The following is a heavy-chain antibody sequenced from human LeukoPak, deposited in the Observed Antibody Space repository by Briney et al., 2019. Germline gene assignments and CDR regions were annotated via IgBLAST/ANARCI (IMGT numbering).Heavy chain of an antibody. D-gene: IGHD3-3*01. V-gene: IGHV3-15*01. J-gene: IGHJ4*02. CDR3: TTRVRFLEFDY. CDR1: GFTFSNAW. CDR2: IKSKTDGGTT. Sequence: GGSLRLSCAASGFTFSNAWMSWVRQAPGKGLEWVGRIKSKTDGGTTDCAAPVKGRFTISRDDSKNTLYLQMNSLKTEDTAVYYCTTRVRFLEFDYWGQGTLVTVSS.